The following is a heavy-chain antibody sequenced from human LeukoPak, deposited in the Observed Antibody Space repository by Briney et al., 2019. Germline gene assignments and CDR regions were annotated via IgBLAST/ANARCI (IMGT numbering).Heavy chain of an antibody. CDR3: TRDTDFGSATNYFDH. D-gene: IGHD3-10*01. CDR1: GFTFDDFA. J-gene: IGHJ4*02. Sequence: PGGSLRLSCAASGFTFDDFAMHWVRHAPGKGLEWVSLISWEGQTTYYADSVRGRFTISRDNSKNSLYLQMNSLTTDDTAFYYCTRDTDFGSATNYFDHWGQGTLVSVSS. CDR2: ISWEGQTT. V-gene: IGHV3-43*01.